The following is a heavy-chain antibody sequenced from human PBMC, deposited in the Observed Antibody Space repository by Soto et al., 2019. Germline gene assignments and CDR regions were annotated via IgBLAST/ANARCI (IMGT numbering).Heavy chain of an antibody. D-gene: IGHD3-9*01. Sequence: GGSLRLSSAASVSTFSNVWLSWVRYGPRKGLEWRGRIKSRIENETTAYASPARGRFIISRDASKNMLYLQLNSLNAEDTGVYYCVTALTDVDTWVDYWGQGTRVTVSS. CDR3: VTALTDVDTWVDY. V-gene: IGHV3-15*05. CDR1: VSTFSNVW. J-gene: IGHJ4*02. CDR2: IKSRIENETT.